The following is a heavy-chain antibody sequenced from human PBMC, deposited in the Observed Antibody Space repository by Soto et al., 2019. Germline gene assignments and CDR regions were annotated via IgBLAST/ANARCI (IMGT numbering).Heavy chain of an antibody. V-gene: IGHV3-11*01. Sequence: QVQLVESGGGLVKPGGSLRLSCAASGFTFSDFYMTWIRQDPGKGLEWIAYIGSGGSPIYYADSVKGRFTISWDNSKKSLYLQMNSLRADDTAMYFCARDEYISAYWGQGTLVTVSS. CDR3: ARDEYISAY. J-gene: IGHJ4*02. CDR1: GFTFSDFY. CDR2: IGSGGSPI. D-gene: IGHD6-19*01.